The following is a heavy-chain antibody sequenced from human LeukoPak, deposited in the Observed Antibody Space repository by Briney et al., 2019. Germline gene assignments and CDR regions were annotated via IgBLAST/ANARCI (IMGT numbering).Heavy chain of an antibody. Sequence: ASVKVSCKASGYTFTSYGISWARQAPGQGLEWMGWISAYNGDTNYAQNLQGRVTMTTDTSTSTAYMELRSLRSDDTAVYYCARDRATFGVVIMRYGMDVWGQGTTVTVS. CDR1: GYTFTSYG. D-gene: IGHD3-3*01. J-gene: IGHJ6*02. CDR2: ISAYNGDT. V-gene: IGHV1-18*01. CDR3: ARDRATFGVVIMRYGMDV.